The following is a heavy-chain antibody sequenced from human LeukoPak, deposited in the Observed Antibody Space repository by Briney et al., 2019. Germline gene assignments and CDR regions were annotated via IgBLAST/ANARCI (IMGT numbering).Heavy chain of an antibody. CDR2: IIESGEST. V-gene: IGHV3-23*01. J-gene: IGHJ4*02. D-gene: IGHD6-19*01. CDR3: ARVGRNRYSSGWYEGRFDY. Sequence: GGSLRLSCAASGFTFNKYAMYWVRQAPEKGLEWVSAIIESGESTYYTDSVKGRFTISRDNSKNTLYLQMNSLRAEDTAVYYCARVGRNRYSSGWYEGRFDYWGQGTLVTVSS. CDR1: GFTFNKYA.